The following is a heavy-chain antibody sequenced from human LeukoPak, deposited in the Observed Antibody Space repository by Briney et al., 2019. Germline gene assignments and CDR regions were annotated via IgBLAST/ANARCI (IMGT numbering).Heavy chain of an antibody. J-gene: IGHJ4*02. D-gene: IGHD2-8*02. V-gene: IGHV3-7*01. Sequence: PGGSLRLSCAVSGFTFSNHWMSWVRQAPGKGLEWVANIREHGGEQYYVDSVKGRFTISRDNPKNSVYLQMDSLRVEDTAVYYCASYLYWWSDLGYWGQGTLVTVSS. CDR3: ASYLYWWSDLGY. CDR2: IREHGGEQ. CDR1: GFTFSNHW.